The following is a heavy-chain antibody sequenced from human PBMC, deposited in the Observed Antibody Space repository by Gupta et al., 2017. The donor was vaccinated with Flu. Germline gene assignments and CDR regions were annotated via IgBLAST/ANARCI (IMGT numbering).Heavy chain of an antibody. Sequence: EVQLVESGGGLVQPGGSLSLSCAASGFTFSSYWMSWVRQAPGKGLEWVANIKQDGSEKYYVDSVKGRFTISRDNAKNSLYLQMNSLRAEDTAVYYCARDCPSYGPAVDYWGQGTLVTVSS. CDR1: GFTFSSYW. J-gene: IGHJ4*02. D-gene: IGHD5-18*01. CDR3: ARDCPSYGPAVDY. V-gene: IGHV3-7*01. CDR2: IKQDGSEK.